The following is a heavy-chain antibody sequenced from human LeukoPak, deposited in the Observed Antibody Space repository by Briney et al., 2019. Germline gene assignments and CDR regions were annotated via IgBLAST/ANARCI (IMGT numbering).Heavy chain of an antibody. CDR2: ISAYNGNT. J-gene: IGHJ4*02. CDR1: GYTFTSYG. V-gene: IGHV1-18*01. D-gene: IGHD3-10*01. Sequence: ASVKVSCKASGYTFTSYGISWVRQAPGQGLEWMGWISAYNGNTNYAQKLQGRVTLNTESSTSTAYLELRSLRSDDTAVYYCARPDYGSGSYYTYWGQGTLVTVSS. CDR3: ARPDYGSGSYYTY.